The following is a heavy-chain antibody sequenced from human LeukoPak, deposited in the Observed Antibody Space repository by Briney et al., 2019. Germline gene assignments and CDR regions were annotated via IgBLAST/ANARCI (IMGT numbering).Heavy chain of an antibody. CDR3: ARAFTGVFDY. J-gene: IGHJ4*02. D-gene: IGHD7-27*01. V-gene: IGHV4-39*07. Sequence: SETLSLTCTVSGGSISRSSYYWGWIRQPPGKGLEWIGSIYYSGSTYYNPSLKSRVTISVDTSKNQFSLKLSSVTAADTAVYYCARAFTGVFDYWGQGTLDTVSS. CDR1: GGSISRSSYY. CDR2: IYYSGST.